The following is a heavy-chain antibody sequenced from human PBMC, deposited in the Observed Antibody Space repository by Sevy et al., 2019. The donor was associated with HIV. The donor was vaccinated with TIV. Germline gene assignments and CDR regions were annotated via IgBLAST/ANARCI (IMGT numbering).Heavy chain of an antibody. J-gene: IGHJ6*02. Sequence: ASVKVSCKASGYTFTSYDINWVRQATGQGLEWMGWMNPNSGNTGYAQKFQGRVTMTRNTSISTAYMELSSLRSEDTAVYYCARGMGITGTTSYYYYGMDVWGQGTTFTVSS. V-gene: IGHV1-8*01. CDR3: ARGMGITGTTSYYYYGMDV. CDR1: GYTFTSYD. D-gene: IGHD1-7*01. CDR2: MNPNSGNT.